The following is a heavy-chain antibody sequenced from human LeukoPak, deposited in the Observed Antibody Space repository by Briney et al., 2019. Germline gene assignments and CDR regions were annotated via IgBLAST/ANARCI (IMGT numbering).Heavy chain of an antibody. CDR2: ISGGSDGT. CDR1: GFTFINYA. J-gene: IGHJ4*02. V-gene: IGHV3-23*01. Sequence: GGSLRLSCAASGFTFINYAMSWVRQAPGMGLEWVSGISGGSDGTYYADSVKGRFTISRDNSKNTLYLQMNSLRAEDTAIYYCAKGSSGYIYGDYWGQGTLATVSS. CDR3: AKGSSGYIYGDY. D-gene: IGHD5-18*01.